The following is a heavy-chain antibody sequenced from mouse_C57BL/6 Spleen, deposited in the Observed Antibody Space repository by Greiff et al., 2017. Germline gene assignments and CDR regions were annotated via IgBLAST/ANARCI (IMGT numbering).Heavy chain of an antibody. CDR1: GYTFTDYY. CDR3: ARDGNSAWFAY. J-gene: IGHJ3*01. D-gene: IGHD2-1*01. Sequence: QVQLQQSGAELVRPGASVKLSCKASGYTFTDYYINWVKQRPGQGLEWIARIYPGSGNTYYNEKFKGKATLTAEKSSSTAYMQLSSLTSEDSAVYFCARDGNSAWFAYWGQGTLVTVSA. V-gene: IGHV1-76*01. CDR2: IYPGSGNT.